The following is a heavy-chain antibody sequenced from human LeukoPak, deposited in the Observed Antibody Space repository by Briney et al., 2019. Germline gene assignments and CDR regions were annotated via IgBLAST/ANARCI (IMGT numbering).Heavy chain of an antibody. CDR1: GFTFSSYA. Sequence: SGGSLRLSCAASGFTFSSYAMSWVRQAPGKGLEWVSAISGSGGSTYYTDSVKGRFTISRDNSKNTLYLQMNSLRAEDTAVYYCAKGGGKQLRTFDYWGQGTLVTVSS. V-gene: IGHV3-23*01. CDR2: ISGSGGST. D-gene: IGHD4-23*01. J-gene: IGHJ4*02. CDR3: AKGGGKQLRTFDY.